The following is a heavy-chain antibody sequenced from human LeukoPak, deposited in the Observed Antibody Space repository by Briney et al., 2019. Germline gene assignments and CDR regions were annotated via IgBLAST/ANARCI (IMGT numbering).Heavy chain of an antibody. D-gene: IGHD4-17*01. Sequence: PGGSLRLSCAASGFTFSSYAMSWVGQAPGKGLEWVSTMSGSGGSTYYADSVKGRFTISRDNSKNTLYLQMNSLRAEDTAVYYCANKNDYGDPGYWGQGTLVTVSS. CDR2: MSGSGGST. V-gene: IGHV3-23*01. CDR3: ANKNDYGDPGY. CDR1: GFTFSSYA. J-gene: IGHJ4*02.